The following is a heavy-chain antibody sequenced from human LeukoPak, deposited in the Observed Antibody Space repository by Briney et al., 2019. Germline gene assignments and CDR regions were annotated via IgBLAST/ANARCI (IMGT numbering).Heavy chain of an antibody. Sequence: GGSLRLSCAASGFTFRNLGMSWVRQAPGKGLEWVSAISGSGGSTYYADFVKGRFTISRDNSKNTLYLQMNSLRAEDTAVYYCAKDASPLDYGNFDYWGQGTLVTVSS. V-gene: IGHV3-23*01. CDR2: ISGSGGST. CDR3: AKDASPLDYGNFDY. D-gene: IGHD4-17*01. J-gene: IGHJ4*02. CDR1: GFTFRNLG.